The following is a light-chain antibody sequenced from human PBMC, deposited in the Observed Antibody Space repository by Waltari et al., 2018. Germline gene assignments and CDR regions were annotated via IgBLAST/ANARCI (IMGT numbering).Light chain of an antibody. CDR1: SSDVGGYNY. Sequence: QSALTQPPSASGSPGQSVTISCTGTSSDVGGYNYVSWYHQHPGKAPKLMIYEVSKRPAVVPGRFSGSKSGNTASLTVSGLQAEDEADYYCSSYAGSNDYVFGTGTKVTVL. J-gene: IGLJ1*01. CDR2: EVS. CDR3: SSYAGSNDYV. V-gene: IGLV2-8*01.